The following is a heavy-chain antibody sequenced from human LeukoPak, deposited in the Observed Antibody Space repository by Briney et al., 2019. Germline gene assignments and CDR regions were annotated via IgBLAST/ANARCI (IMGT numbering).Heavy chain of an antibody. CDR3: TTGYYYDSSGYIDY. CDR2: IKSKTDGGTT. Sequence: PGGSLRLSCAASGFTFSNAWMNWVRQAPGKGLEWVGRIKSKTDGGTTDYAAPVKGRFTISRDDSKNTLYLQMNSLKTEDTAVYYCTTGYYYDSSGYIDYWGQGTLVTVSS. J-gene: IGHJ4*02. D-gene: IGHD3-22*01. CDR1: GFTFSNAW. V-gene: IGHV3-15*07.